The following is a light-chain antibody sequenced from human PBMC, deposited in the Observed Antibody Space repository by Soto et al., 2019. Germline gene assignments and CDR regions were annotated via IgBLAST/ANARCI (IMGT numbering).Light chain of an antibody. V-gene: IGKV3D-20*02. CDR2: GAS. J-gene: IGKJ4*01. CDR3: QQRSNWPLT. Sequence: NVLTQSAVTVSLSPGERATLSCRASQSVSSSYLAWYQQNPGQAPRLLVYGASSRATGIPDRFSGSGSGTDFTLTISRLEPEDFAVYYCQQRSNWPLTFGGGTKVDIK. CDR1: QSVSSSY.